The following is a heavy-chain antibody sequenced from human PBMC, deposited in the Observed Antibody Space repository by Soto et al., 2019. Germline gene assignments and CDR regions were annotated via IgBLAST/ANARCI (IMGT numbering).Heavy chain of an antibody. CDR1: GFTFSSYA. D-gene: IGHD3-3*01. CDR2: ISGSGGST. CDR3: ATPLWSGYYSTDY. V-gene: IGHV3-23*01. Sequence: GSLALSCAAYGFTFSSYAMSWVRQASGKGLEWVSAISGSGGSTYYADSVKGRFTISRDNSKNTLYLQMNSLRAEDTAVYYCATPLWSGYYSTDYWGQGTLVTVSS. J-gene: IGHJ4*02.